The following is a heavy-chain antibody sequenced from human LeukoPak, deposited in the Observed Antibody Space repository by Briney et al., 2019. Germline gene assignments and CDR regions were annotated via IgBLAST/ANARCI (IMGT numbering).Heavy chain of an antibody. Sequence: GASLKISCKGSGSSFTSYWIAWVRPMPGKGLEWMGIIYPADSDTRYSPSFQGQVTISADKSISTAYLQWSSLKASDTAMYYCARHSDWRFDYWGQGTLVTVSS. CDR2: IYPADSDT. CDR1: GSSFTSYW. V-gene: IGHV5-51*01. D-gene: IGHD3-9*01. J-gene: IGHJ4*02. CDR3: ARHSDWRFDY.